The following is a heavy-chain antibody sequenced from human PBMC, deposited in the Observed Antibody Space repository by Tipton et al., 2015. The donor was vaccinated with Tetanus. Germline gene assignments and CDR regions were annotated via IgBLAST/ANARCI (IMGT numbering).Heavy chain of an antibody. J-gene: IGHJ4*02. CDR3: ARGPFVTATGEFDY. V-gene: IGHV4-34*01. D-gene: IGHD7-27*01. CDR2: INHSGST. CDR1: GGSFSGYY. Sequence: TLSLTCAVYGGSFSGYYWSWIRQPPGKGLEWIGEINHSGSTNYNPSLKSRVTISVDTSKNQFSLKLSSVTAADTAVYYCARGPFVTATGEFDYWGQGTLVTASS.